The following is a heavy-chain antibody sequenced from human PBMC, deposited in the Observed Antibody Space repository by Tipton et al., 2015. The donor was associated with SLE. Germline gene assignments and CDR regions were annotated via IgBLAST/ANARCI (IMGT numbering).Heavy chain of an antibody. D-gene: IGHD2-21*01. CDR1: GGSFSGYY. Sequence: TLSLTCAVYGGSFSGYYWSWIRQSPGKGLEWIGSIYYSGSTYYNPSLKSRVTISVDTSKNQFSLKLSSVTAADTAVYYCARDCGGSDAFDIWGQGTMVTVSS. V-gene: IGHV4-34*01. CDR2: IYYSGST. CDR3: ARDCGGSDAFDI. J-gene: IGHJ3*02.